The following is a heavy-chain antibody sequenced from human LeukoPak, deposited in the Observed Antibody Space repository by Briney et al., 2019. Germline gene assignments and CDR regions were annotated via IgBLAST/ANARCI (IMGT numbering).Heavy chain of an antibody. V-gene: IGHV4-59*01. CDR2: IYYSGST. CDR3: ARVLPYSSGWGVDY. J-gene: IGHJ4*02. Sequence: SETLSLTCTVSGGPIRSYYWSWIRQPPGKGLEWIGYIYYSGSTNYNPSLKSRVTISVDTSRNQFSLNVSSVTAADTAVYYCARVLPYSSGWGVDYWGQGTLVIVSS. D-gene: IGHD6-19*01. CDR1: GGPIRSYY.